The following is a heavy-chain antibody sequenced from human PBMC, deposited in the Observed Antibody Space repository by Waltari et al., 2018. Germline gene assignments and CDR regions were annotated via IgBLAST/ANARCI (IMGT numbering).Heavy chain of an antibody. D-gene: IGHD1-7*01. J-gene: IGHJ4*02. CDR3: VRGRITGTTEFYFDY. Sequence: EVQLVESGGSVARPGGSLRLSCAASGFTFDDYAISWVRQAPGKGVEWGSGIYWSGRNNAYSESVKGRFTISREHAKNCLYLQMNRSGAEDTALYHCVRGRITGTTEFYFDYWGQGTLVTVSS. CDR2: IYWSGRNN. V-gene: IGHV3-20*01. CDR1: GFTFDDYA.